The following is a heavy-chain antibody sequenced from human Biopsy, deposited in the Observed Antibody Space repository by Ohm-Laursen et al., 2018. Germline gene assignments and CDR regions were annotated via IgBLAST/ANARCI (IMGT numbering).Heavy chain of an antibody. Sequence: SLRLSCAASGFSVNDNYMSWVRQAPGKGLEWVSFIYGDGRTFYAGSVKDRFTLSRDTSNNLMFLQMDSLRADDTAVYYCARARIKTSGVLIPETYYFDSWGQGILVTVSS. D-gene: IGHD3-3*01. CDR1: GFSVNDNY. V-gene: IGHV3-53*01. J-gene: IGHJ4*02. CDR3: ARARIKTSGVLIPETYYFDS. CDR2: IYGDGRT.